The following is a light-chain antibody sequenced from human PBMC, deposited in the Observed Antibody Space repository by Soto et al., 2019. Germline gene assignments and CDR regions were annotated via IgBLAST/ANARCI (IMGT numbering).Light chain of an antibody. J-gene: IGKJ4*01. V-gene: IGKV1-5*03. CDR1: YKIDNW. Sequence: DIQMTQSPSTLSASVGDRVTITCRASYKIDNWWAWFQQKPGKAPKLLIYKSSTVESGVPSRFSGSGSGTEFTLTISSLQTDDFASYYCLHSSTYPLTFGGGTRVDI. CDR3: LHSSTYPLT. CDR2: KSS.